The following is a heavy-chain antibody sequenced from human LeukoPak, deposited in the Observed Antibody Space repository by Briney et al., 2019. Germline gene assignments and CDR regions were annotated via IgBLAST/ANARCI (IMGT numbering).Heavy chain of an antibody. CDR1: GGSISSGDFY. CDR2: IYYSGNT. Sequence: SETLSLTCTVSGGSISSGDFYWTWIRQPPGKGLEWIGYIYYSGNTYYNPSLKSRVTISVDTSKNQFSLKLSSVTAADTAVYYCAATASNWFEPWGQGTLVTVSS. D-gene: IGHD5-18*01. V-gene: IGHV4-30-4*08. CDR3: AATASNWFEP. J-gene: IGHJ5*02.